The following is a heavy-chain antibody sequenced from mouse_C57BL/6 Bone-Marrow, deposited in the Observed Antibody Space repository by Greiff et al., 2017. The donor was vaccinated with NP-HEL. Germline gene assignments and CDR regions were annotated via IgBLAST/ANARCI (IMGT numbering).Heavy chain of an antibody. J-gene: IGHJ2*01. D-gene: IGHD1-1*01. Sequence: GQLQQSGAELVKPGASVKISCKASGYAFSSYWMNWVKQRPGKGLEWIGQIYPGDGDTNYNGKFKGKATLTADKSSSTAYMQLSSLTSEDSAVYFCARYYGSSYYFDYWGQGTTLTVSS. CDR2: IYPGDGDT. V-gene: IGHV1-80*01. CDR1: GYAFSSYW. CDR3: ARYYGSSYYFDY.